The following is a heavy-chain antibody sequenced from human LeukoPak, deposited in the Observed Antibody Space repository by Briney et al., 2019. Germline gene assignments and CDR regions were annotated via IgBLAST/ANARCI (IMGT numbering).Heavy chain of an antibody. Sequence: SETLSLTCTVSGGSISSYYWSWIRQPPGKGLEWIGYIYYSGSTNYNPSLKSRVTISVDTSKNQFSLKLSSVTAADTAVYYCARSYDILTGYYGYDYWGQEALVTVSS. V-gene: IGHV4-59*01. CDR3: ARSYDILTGYYGYDY. J-gene: IGHJ4*02. D-gene: IGHD3-9*01. CDR1: GGSISSYY. CDR2: IYYSGST.